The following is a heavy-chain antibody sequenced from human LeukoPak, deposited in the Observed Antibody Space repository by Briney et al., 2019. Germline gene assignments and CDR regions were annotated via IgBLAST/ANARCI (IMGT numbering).Heavy chain of an antibody. J-gene: IGHJ4*02. Sequence: PGGSLRLSCAASGFTFSSYWMNWVRQAPGKGLVWVSRIASDGSSTTYADSVKGRFSISRDNAKNTLYLQMNSLRVDDTAVYYCARGRPHGSDYWGQGTLVTVSS. CDR1: GFTFSSYW. CDR3: ARGRPHGSDY. V-gene: IGHV3-74*01. CDR2: IASDGSST. D-gene: IGHD2-15*01.